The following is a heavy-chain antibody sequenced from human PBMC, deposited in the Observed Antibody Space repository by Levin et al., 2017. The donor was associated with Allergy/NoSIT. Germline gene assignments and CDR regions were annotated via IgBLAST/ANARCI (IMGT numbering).Heavy chain of an antibody. D-gene: IGHD3-10*01. V-gene: IGHV3-7*01. CDR3: ARYYGSGPIGN. Sequence: AGGSLRLSCAASGFTFSTYWMSWVRQAPGKGLEWVANIKQDGSEKHYVDSVKGRFTISRDNAKNSLYLQMNSLRVEDTAVYYCARYYGSGPIGNWGQGTLVTVSS. CDR1: GFTFSTYW. J-gene: IGHJ4*02. CDR2: IKQDGSEK.